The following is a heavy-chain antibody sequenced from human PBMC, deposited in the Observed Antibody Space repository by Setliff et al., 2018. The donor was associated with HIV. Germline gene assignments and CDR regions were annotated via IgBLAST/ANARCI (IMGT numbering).Heavy chain of an antibody. CDR1: GGSISSGGYY. V-gene: IGHV4-61*08. Sequence: SETLSLTCTVSGGSISSGGYYWSWIRQHPGKGLEWIGYIYKSGTTNYSPSLKSRVTISAGPSKNQFSLKLTSVTAADTAVYYCGRLSETAMASFDSWGQGILVTVSS. D-gene: IGHD2-21*02. J-gene: IGHJ4*02. CDR2: IYKSGTT. CDR3: GRLSETAMASFDS.